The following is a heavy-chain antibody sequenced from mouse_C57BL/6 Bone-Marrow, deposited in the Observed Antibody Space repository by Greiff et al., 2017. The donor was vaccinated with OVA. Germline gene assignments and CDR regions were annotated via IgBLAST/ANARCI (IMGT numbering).Heavy chain of an antibody. CDR1: GFSLTSYG. D-gene: IGHD1-1*01. J-gene: IGHJ2*01. CDR3: ASNYYGSSLDY. V-gene: IGHV2-2*01. Sequence: VKLVESGPGLVQPSQNLSITCTVSGFSLTSYGVHWVRQSPGKGLEWLGVIWSGGSTDYNAAFISRLSISKDNSKSQVFFKMNSLQADDTAIYYCASNYYGSSLDYWGQGTTLTVSS. CDR2: IWSGGST.